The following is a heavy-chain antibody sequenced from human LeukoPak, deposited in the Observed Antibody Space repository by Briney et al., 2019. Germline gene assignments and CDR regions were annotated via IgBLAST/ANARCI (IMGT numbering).Heavy chain of an antibody. V-gene: IGHV4-31*03. CDR2: IFYSGST. D-gene: IGHD3-22*01. J-gene: IGHJ3*02. CDR1: GGSISRGGYY. CDR3: ARVRWDYYDSSGYYYEDAFDI. Sequence: SETLSLTCTVSGGSISRGGYYWGWIRQHPGKGLEWIVYIFYSGSTYYNPSLKSRVTISVDTSKNHYSLKLSSVTAADTAVYYCARVRWDYYDSSGYYYEDAFDIWGQGTMVTVSS.